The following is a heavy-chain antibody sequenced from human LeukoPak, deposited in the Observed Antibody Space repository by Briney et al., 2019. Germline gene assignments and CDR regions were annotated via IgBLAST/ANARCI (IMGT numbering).Heavy chain of an antibody. V-gene: IGHV4-34*01. CDR1: GGSFSGYY. CDR3: ARRPPPSNSSCFYYYYMDV. J-gene: IGHJ6*03. D-gene: IGHD6-13*01. CDR2: INHSGST. Sequence: PSETLSLTCAVYGGSFSGYYWSWIRQPPGKGLEWIGEINHSGSTNYNPSLKSRVTISVDTSKNQFSLKLSSVTAADTAVYYCARRPPPSNSSCFYYYYMDVWGKGTTVTVSS.